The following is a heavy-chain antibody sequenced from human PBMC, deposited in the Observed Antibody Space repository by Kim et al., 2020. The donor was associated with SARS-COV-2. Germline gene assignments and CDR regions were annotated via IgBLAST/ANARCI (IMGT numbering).Heavy chain of an antibody. Sequence: SVKVSCKASGGTFSSYAISWVRQAPGQGLEWMGGIIPIFGTENYAQKFQGRVTITADESTSTAYMELSSLRSEDTAVYYCARDPPLYSSSSHYYYGMDVWGQGTTVTVSS. V-gene: IGHV1-69*13. J-gene: IGHJ6*02. D-gene: IGHD6-6*01. CDR3: ARDPPLYSSSSHYYYGMDV. CDR1: GGTFSSYA. CDR2: IIPIFGTE.